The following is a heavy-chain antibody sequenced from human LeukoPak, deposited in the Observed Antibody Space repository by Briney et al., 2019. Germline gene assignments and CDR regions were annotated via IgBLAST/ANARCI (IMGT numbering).Heavy chain of an antibody. CDR3: ALLSGGTFDY. D-gene: IGHD2/OR15-2a*01. Sequence: GGSLRLSCAASGFVVTANYLAWARQAPGKGLEWVSTISNGGDPFYGDSVKGRSTISRDESTNTFSLQLDSLKVEDMGVYYCALLSGGTFDYWGQGTQVTVAS. CDR2: ISNGGDP. CDR1: GFVVTANY. V-gene: IGHV3-53*01. J-gene: IGHJ4*02.